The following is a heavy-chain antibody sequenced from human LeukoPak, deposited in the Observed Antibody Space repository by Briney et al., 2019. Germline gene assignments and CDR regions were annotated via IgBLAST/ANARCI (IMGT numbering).Heavy chain of an antibody. D-gene: IGHD4-23*01. J-gene: IGHJ6*02. Sequence: PGGSLRLSCAASGFTFNRYWMSWLRQAPGKGLEWVAQIKSDGSEEYYADSVRGRFTISRDNAKSSLYLQMNSLGVEDTAVYYCARDAHERWSVLGVYHSVCEVWGQGTTLTVSS. CDR1: GFTFNRYW. CDR2: IKSDGSEE. CDR3: ARDAHERWSVLGVYHSVCEV. V-gene: IGHV3-7*04.